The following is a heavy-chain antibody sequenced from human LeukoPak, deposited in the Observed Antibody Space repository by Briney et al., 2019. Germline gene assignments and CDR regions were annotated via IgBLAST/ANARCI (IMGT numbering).Heavy chain of an antibody. CDR3: ARVIAARPHYYYYMDV. CDR1: GFTFSDYY. V-gene: IGHV3-11*04. CDR2: ISSSGSTI. D-gene: IGHD6-6*01. J-gene: IGHJ6*03. Sequence: GGSLRLSCAASGFTFSDYYMSWIRQAPGKGLEWVSYISSSGSTIYYADSVKGRFTISRGNAKNSLYLQMNSLRAEDTAVYYCARVIAARPHYYYYMDVWGKGTPVTVSS.